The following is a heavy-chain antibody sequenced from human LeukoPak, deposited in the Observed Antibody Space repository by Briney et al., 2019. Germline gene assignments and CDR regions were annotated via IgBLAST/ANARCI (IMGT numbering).Heavy chain of an antibody. CDR3: AHSKLRYWYFDL. CDR1: GFALSTRGVG. Sequence: SGPTLVKPTQTLTLTCTFSGFALSTRGVGVGWIRQPPGKALEWLALIYWNDDKRYSPSLKSRLTITKDTSKNQVVLTMTNMDPVDTATYYCAHSKLRYWYFDLWGRGTLVTVSS. D-gene: IGHD4-23*01. CDR2: IYWNDDK. V-gene: IGHV2-5*01. J-gene: IGHJ2*01.